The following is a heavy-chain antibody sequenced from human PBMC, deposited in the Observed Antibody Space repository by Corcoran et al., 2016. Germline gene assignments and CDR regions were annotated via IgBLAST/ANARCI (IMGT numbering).Heavy chain of an antibody. J-gene: IGHJ6*02. Sequence: QVQLQESGPGLVKPSETLSLTCTVSGGSISSYYWSWVRQPPGKGLEWIGYIYYSGSTNYNPSLKSRVTISVDTSKNQFSLKLSSVTAADTAVYYCARSVYSNGYYYYGMDVWGQGTTVTVSS. D-gene: IGHD3-22*01. CDR3: ARSVYSNGYYYYGMDV. V-gene: IGHV4-59*01. CDR2: IYYSGST. CDR1: GGSISSYY.